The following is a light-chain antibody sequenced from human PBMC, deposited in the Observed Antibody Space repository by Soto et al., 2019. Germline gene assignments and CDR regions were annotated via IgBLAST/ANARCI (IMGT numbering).Light chain of an antibody. CDR2: GAS. Sequence: VLTQSPGALSLSPGERATLSCRASQSVTNNYLAWYQKKPGQAPRVLISGASNRATGIPDRFSGSGSGTDFTLTISRLEPEDFAVYYCQQYASSPFTFGQGTELEIK. CDR3: QQYASSPFT. J-gene: IGKJ2*01. CDR1: QSVTNNY. V-gene: IGKV3-20*01.